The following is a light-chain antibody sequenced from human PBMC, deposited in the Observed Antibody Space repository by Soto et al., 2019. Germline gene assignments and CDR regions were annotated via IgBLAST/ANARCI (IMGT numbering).Light chain of an antibody. CDR1: DGVGRS. V-gene: IGKV3-11*01. CDR2: DAS. CDR3: QQYNNWPRT. Sequence: IVLTQSEVSLSLSPGERVTLCCRASDGVGRSLAWFQQRPGQAPRLLIYDASNRATGIPARFSGSGSGTDFTLTISRLEPEDVAVYYCQQYNNWPRTFGQGTKVDIK. J-gene: IGKJ1*01.